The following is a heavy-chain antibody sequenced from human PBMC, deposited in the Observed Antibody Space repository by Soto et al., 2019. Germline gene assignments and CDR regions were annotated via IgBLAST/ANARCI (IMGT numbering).Heavy chain of an antibody. V-gene: IGHV4-30-4*01. CDR1: GGSTSSDNY. CDR3: AREGGESSDGLYYFDS. CDR2: IYYSGNT. J-gene: IGHJ4*01. Sequence: PSETLALTCTVSGGSTSSDNYCSWIRQPPGKVLEWIGHIYYSGNTDYNPSLKRRRAISIDTSKTEFYLNSSCVTAPGTPVYFCAREGGESSDGLYYFDSWGHGSLVTFS. D-gene: IGHD3-16*01.